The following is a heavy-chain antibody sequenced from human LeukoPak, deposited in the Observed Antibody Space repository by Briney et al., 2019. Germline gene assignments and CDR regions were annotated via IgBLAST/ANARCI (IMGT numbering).Heavy chain of an antibody. CDR2: IYYSGST. Sequence: SETLSLTCTVSGGSISSYYWSWIRQPPGKGLEWIGYIYYSGSTNYNPSLKSRVTISVDTSKNQFSLKLSSVTAADTAVYYCARGRDASGYYPRTYYFDYWGQGTLVTVSS. CDR3: ARGRDASGYYPRTYYFDY. D-gene: IGHD3-22*01. V-gene: IGHV4-59*12. CDR1: GGSISSYY. J-gene: IGHJ4*02.